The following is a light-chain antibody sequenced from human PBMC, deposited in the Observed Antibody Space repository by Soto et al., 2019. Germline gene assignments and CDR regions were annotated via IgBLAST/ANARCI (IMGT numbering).Light chain of an antibody. V-gene: IGKV3-15*01. CDR2: GTS. J-gene: IGKJ2*02. CDR3: QQRSRWPRGT. CDR1: QSVSSN. Sequence: EIVMTQSPATLSVSPGERATLSCRASQSVSSNLAWYQQNPGQAPRFLIYGTSTRATGIPARFSGSGSGTEFTLIISSLQSEDFAVYYCQQRSRWPRGTFGQGTKVDI.